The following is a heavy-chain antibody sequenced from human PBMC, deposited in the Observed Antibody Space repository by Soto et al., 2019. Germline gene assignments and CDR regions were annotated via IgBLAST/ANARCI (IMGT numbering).Heavy chain of an antibody. J-gene: IGHJ5*02. D-gene: IGHD2-21*01. CDR3: ASARHIGP. V-gene: IGHV3-7*01. CDR1: GFDCSNYW. CDR2: IKQDGSES. Sequence: GGSLRLSCAASGFDCSNYWMSWVRQSPGKGLEWVANIKQDGSESNYADSVKGRFTISRDNAENSLYLQMTSLRAEDTAVYYCASARHIGPWGQGTLVTVSS.